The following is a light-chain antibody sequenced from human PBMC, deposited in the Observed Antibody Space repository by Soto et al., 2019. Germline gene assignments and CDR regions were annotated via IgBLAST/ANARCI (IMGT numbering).Light chain of an antibody. CDR2: WAS. V-gene: IGKV4-1*01. CDR1: QSVVFGAYNKNY. J-gene: IGKJ3*01. CDR3: QQYYRAPFP. Sequence: DIVLTQSPDSLSVSLGERATINCKSSQSVVFGAYNKNYLAWYQQKSGQPPRLLIFWASTRESGVPDRFSGSGSETHFTLTIDNLQAEDEAVYYRQQYYRAPFPFGPGTRVDLK.